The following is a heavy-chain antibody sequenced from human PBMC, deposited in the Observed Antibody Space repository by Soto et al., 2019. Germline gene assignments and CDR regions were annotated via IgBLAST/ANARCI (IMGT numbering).Heavy chain of an antibody. CDR1: GYTFTSYG. D-gene: IGHD3-10*01. V-gene: IGHV1-18*01. Sequence: ASVKVSCKASGYTFTSYGISWVRQAPGQGLEWMGWISAYNGNTNYAQKLQGRVTMTTDTSTSTAYMELRSLRFDDTAVYYCARDLTYYYGSGSDTSFFDPWGQGTLVTVSS. J-gene: IGHJ5*02. CDR2: ISAYNGNT. CDR3: ARDLTYYYGSGSDTSFFDP.